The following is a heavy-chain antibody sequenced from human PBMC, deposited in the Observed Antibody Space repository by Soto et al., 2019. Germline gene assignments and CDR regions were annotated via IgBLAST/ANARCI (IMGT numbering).Heavy chain of an antibody. D-gene: IGHD3-22*01. CDR1: GFTFSSYA. CDR2: ISGSGGST. CDR3: AKVMARVVVVILYDY. Sequence: GGSLRLSCAASGFTFSSYAMSWVRQAPGKGLEWVSAISGSGGSTYYADSVKGRFTISRDNSKNTLYLQMNSLRAEDTAVYYCAKVMARVVVVILYDYWGQGTLVTVSS. J-gene: IGHJ4*02. V-gene: IGHV3-23*01.